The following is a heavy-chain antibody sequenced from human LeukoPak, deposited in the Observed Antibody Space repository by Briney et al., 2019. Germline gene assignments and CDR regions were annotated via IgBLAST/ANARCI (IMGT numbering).Heavy chain of an antibody. CDR1: GGSISSYY. D-gene: IGHD3-10*01. V-gene: IGHV4-4*07. CDR3: ARDQRYYYGSGSYYTSYFDY. CDR2: IYTSGST. Sequence: SETLSLTCTVSGGSISSYYWSWTRQPAGKGLEWIGCIYTSGSTNYNPSLKSRVTMSVDTSKNQFSLKLSSVTAADTAVYYCARDQRYYYGSGSYYTSYFDYWGQGTLVTVSS. J-gene: IGHJ4*02.